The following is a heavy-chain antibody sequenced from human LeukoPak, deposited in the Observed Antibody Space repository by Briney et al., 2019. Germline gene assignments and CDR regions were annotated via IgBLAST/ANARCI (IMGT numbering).Heavy chain of an antibody. J-gene: IGHJ5*02. CDR3: ARLVSSWFDP. D-gene: IGHD1-26*01. V-gene: IGHV3-11*01. Sequence: GGSLRLSCAASGFTFSDYMSWIRQAPGKGLEWVSYISTTGNTNYYADSVKGRFTISRDNAKKSLYLQMNSLRAEDTAVYYCARLVSSWFDPWGQGTLVTVSS. CDR1: GFTFSDY. CDR2: ISTTGNTN.